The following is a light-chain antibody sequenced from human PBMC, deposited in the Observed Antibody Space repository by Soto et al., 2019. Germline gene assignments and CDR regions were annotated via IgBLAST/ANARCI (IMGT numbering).Light chain of an antibody. CDR3: QHLNTLHFT. J-gene: IGKJ5*01. V-gene: IGKV1-9*01. CDR2: EAS. Sequence: DIQLTQSPSLLSASVGDRVTITCRASHDISTYLAWYQQKPGKAPKLMIYEASTLQSGVPSRLRGSGSGRELALTISGLLPEDFATYNCQHLNTLHFTLGQGTRLEIK. CDR1: HDISTY.